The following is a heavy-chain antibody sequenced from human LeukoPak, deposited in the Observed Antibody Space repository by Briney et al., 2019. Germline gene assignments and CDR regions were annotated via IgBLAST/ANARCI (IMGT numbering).Heavy chain of an antibody. CDR2: IYYSGST. J-gene: IGHJ5*02. Sequence: PSETLSLTCSVSGGSISSYYWSWIRQPPGKGLVWIGYIYYSGSTNYNPSLKSRVTISLDTSKSQFSLKLTSVTAADTAVYYCARAPIPYDRSRTDYRFDPWGQGTLVTVAS. CDR1: GGSISSYY. V-gene: IGHV4-59*01. CDR3: ARAPIPYDRSRTDYRFDP. D-gene: IGHD3-16*01.